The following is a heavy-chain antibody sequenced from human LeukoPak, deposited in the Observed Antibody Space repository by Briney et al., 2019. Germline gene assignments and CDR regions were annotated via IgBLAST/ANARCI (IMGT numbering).Heavy chain of an antibody. CDR2: IKSKTDGGTT. V-gene: IGHV3-15*01. CDR1: GFTFSNAW. J-gene: IGHJ6*03. D-gene: IGHD6-13*01. Sequence: PGGSLRLSCAASGFTFSNAWMSWVRQAPGKGLEWVGRIKSKTDGGTTDYAAPVKGRFTISRDDSKNTLYLQMNSLKTEDTAVYYCTTDRYSSSWYTSDLDYYYYYMDVWGKGTTVTISS. CDR3: TTDRYSSSWYTSDLDYYYYYMDV.